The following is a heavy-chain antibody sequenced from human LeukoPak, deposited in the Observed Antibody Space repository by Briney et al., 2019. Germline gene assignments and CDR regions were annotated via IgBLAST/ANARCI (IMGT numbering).Heavy chain of an antibody. CDR1: GGSVSSHY. CDR2: IYYSGNT. Sequence: PSETLSLTXTFSGGSVSSHYWSWVRQPPGKGLEWIVYIYYSGNTNYNPSLKSRVSMSVDTSKNQFSLRLRSVTAADTAVYYCARESGYYYDTSGYTFDYWGQGILVTVSS. V-gene: IGHV4-59*02. CDR3: ARESGYYYDTSGYTFDY. J-gene: IGHJ4*02. D-gene: IGHD3-22*01.